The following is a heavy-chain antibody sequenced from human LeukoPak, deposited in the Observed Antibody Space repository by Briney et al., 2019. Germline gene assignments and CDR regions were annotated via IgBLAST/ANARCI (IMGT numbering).Heavy chain of an antibody. CDR1: GGSFSGYY. V-gene: IGHV4-34*01. CDR3: ARSEGYSYGYGDY. D-gene: IGHD5-18*01. J-gene: IGHJ4*02. CDR2: INHSGST. Sequence: SETLSLTCAVYGGSFSGYYWSWIRQPPGKGLEWIGEINHSGSTNYNPSLKSRVTISVDTSKNQFSLKLSSVTAADTAVYYCARSEGYSYGYGDYWGQGTLVTVSS.